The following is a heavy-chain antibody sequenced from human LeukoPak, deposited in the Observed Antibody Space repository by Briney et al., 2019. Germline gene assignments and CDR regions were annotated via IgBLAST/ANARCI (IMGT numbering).Heavy chain of an antibody. CDR2: IKEDGSEK. D-gene: IGHD3-22*01. CDR1: GFTFSSHW. J-gene: IGHJ3*02. Sequence: TGGSLVLSCAASGFTFSSHWMSWVRQAPGKGLEWVANIKEDGSEKYYVDSVKGRFTISRDNAKKSLDLQVNNLRAEDTAVYYCARDSSAALDMWGQGTMVTVSS. V-gene: IGHV3-7*05. CDR3: ARDSSAALDM.